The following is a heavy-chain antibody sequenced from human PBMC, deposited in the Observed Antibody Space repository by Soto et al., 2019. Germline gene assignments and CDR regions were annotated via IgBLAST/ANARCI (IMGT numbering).Heavy chain of an antibody. D-gene: IGHD2-8*01. Sequence: SETLSLTCTVFCGSVSSGSYYWNWIRQPPGKGLEWIGYIYYSGSTNYNPSLKSRVTISVDTSKNQFSLKLSSVTAADTAVYYCSRDGVHGGRWFDPLGQATLFPVSA. V-gene: IGHV4-61*01. CDR3: SRDGVHGGRWFDP. J-gene: IGHJ5*02. CDR2: IYYSGST. CDR1: CGSVSSGSYY.